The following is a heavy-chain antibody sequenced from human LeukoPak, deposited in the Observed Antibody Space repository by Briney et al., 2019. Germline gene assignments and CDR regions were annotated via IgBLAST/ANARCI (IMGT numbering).Heavy chain of an antibody. Sequence: GGSLRLSCAASGFTVSSKYMNWVRQAPGKGLEWVSVIESGGSTYYADSVKGRFTVSRDNFQNTLYLQMNSLRAEDTAVYYCASPGGSYCSSTSCYAGWGQGTLVTVSS. CDR3: ASPGGSYCSSTSCYAG. CDR1: GFTVSSKY. V-gene: IGHV3-53*01. CDR2: IESGGST. D-gene: IGHD2-2*01. J-gene: IGHJ4*02.